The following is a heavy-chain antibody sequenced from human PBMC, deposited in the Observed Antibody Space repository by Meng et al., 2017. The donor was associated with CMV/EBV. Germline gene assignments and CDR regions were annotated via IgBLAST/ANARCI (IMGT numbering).Heavy chain of an antibody. D-gene: IGHD2-2*01. CDR3: ARLYCSSTSCYAFDY. J-gene: IGHJ4*02. CDR2: ISSSSSYI. V-gene: IGHV3-21*01. CDR1: GFTFSSYS. Sequence: GESLKISCAASGFTFSSYSMNWVRQAPGKGLEWVSSISSSSSYIHYADSVKGRFTISRDNAKNSLYLQMNSLRAEDTAVYYCARLYCSSTSCYAFDYWGQGTLVTVSS.